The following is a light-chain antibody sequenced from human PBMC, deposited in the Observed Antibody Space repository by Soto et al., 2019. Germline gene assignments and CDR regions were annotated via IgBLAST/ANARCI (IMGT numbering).Light chain of an antibody. CDR1: SGHSRYA. J-gene: IGLJ7*01. Sequence: QSVLTQSPSASASLGASVKLTCSLRSGHSRYAIAWLQQQPEKGPRYLMKLNSDGSHNKGDGIPDRFSGSSSGAERYLTISSLQSEDEADYYCQTWGTGLYAGFGGGTQLTVL. CDR2: LNSDGSH. CDR3: QTWGTGLYAG. V-gene: IGLV4-69*01.